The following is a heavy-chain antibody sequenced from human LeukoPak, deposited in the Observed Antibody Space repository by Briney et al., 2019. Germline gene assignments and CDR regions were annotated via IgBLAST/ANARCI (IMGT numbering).Heavy chain of an antibody. D-gene: IGHD1-26*01. Sequence: GGSLRLSCAASGFTFSSYAMSWVRQVPGEGLERVSGISGSGAGTYYADSVKGRFTVSRDNSKNTLYLQMNSLRAEDTALYYCAKGAVGAPNRLSYWGQGTLVTVSS. CDR3: AKGAVGAPNRLSY. V-gene: IGHV3-23*01. CDR2: ISGSGAGT. J-gene: IGHJ4*02. CDR1: GFTFSSYA.